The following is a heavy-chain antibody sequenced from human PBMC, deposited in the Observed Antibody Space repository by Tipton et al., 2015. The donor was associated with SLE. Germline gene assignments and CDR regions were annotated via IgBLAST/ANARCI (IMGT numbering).Heavy chain of an antibody. CDR1: GGSISSGDYS. J-gene: IGHJ4*02. V-gene: IGHV4-30-2*01. Sequence: TLSLTCAVSGGSISSGDYSWSWIRQPPGKGLEWLGYTQHSGFTYNTPSLRSRLTISIDTSKNQFSLKLSSVTAADTAVYYCARHQRVVVAAYSFDYWRQGPLVSVSS. CDR3: ARHQRVVVAAYSFDY. CDR2: TQHSGFT. D-gene: IGHD2-15*01.